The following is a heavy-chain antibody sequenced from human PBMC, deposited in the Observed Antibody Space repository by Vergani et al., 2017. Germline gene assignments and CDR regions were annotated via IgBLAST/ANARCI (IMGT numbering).Heavy chain of an antibody. D-gene: IGHD3-3*01. CDR3: AKGGTITIFGSVDYY. CDR1: GFRFSNYS. CDR2: IASSGTIT. Sequence: LVESGGALVQPGGSLRLSCAASGFRFSNYSMSWVRHAPGKGLEWVAAIASSGTITYYSDSVKSRFTVSRDNSQNTLFLQRSSLRAEDTALYYCAKGGTITIFGSVDYYWGQGTLVTVSS. J-gene: IGHJ4*02. V-gene: IGHV3-23*04.